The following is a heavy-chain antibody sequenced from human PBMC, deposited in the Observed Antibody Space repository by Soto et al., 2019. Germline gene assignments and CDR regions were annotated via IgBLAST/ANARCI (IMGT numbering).Heavy chain of an antibody. CDR2: IYPGDSDT. J-gene: IGHJ6*02. D-gene: IGHD2-15*01. CDR1: GYSFTSYW. V-gene: IGHV5-51*01. Sequence: PGESLKISCKGSGYSFTSYWIGWVRQMPGKGLEWMGIIYPGDSDTRYSPSFQGQVTISADKSISTAYLQWSSLKASDTAMYYCARDHGSRRVPPAPSYYYGMDVWGQGTTVTVSS. CDR3: ARDHGSRRVPPAPSYYYGMDV.